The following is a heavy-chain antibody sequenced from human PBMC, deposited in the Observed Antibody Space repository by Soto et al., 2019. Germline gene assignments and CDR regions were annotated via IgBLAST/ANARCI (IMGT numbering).Heavy chain of an antibody. D-gene: IGHD2-15*01. CDR3: AKEPIRCLLYY. J-gene: IGHJ4*02. CDR2: ISGSGGST. Sequence: GGSLRLSCAASGFTFSSYAMSWVRQAPGKGLEWVSAISGSGGSTYYADSVKGRFTISRDNSKNTLHLQMNSLRAEDTAAYYCAKEPIRCLLYYWGQGTLVTVSS. V-gene: IGHV3-23*01. CDR1: GFTFSSYA.